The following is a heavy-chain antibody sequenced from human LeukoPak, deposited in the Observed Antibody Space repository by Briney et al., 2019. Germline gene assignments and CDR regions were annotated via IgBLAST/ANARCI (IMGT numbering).Heavy chain of an antibody. J-gene: IGHJ4*02. CDR1: GFTFSSYW. CDR3: ARRNSGWEYYFDY. Sequence: GGSLRLSCAASGFTFSSYWMSWVRQAPGKGLEWVASIKQDGSEKYYVDSVKGRFTISRDNAKSTMYLQMNSLRAEDTAVYYCARRNSGWEYYFDYWGQGTLVTVSS. D-gene: IGHD6-19*01. V-gene: IGHV3-7*01. CDR2: IKQDGSEK.